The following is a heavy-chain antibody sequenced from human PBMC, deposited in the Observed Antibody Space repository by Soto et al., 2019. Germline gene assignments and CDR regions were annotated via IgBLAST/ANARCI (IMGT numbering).Heavy chain of an antibody. J-gene: IGHJ4*02. D-gene: IGHD6-13*01. V-gene: IGHV3-30-3*01. CDR1: GFTFSSYA. Sequence: QVQLVESGGGVVQPGRSLRLSCAASGFTFSSYAMHWVRQAPGKVLEWVAVISYDGSNKYYADSVKGRFTISRDNSKNTLYLQMNSLRAEDTAVYYCARAGDSSSWYIGDMFDYWGQGTLVTVSS. CDR2: ISYDGSNK. CDR3: ARAGDSSSWYIGDMFDY.